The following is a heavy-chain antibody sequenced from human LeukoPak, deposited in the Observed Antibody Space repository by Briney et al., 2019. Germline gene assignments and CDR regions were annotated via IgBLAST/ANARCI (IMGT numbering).Heavy chain of an antibody. CDR3: ASWISSGEFSHY. V-gene: IGHV3-74*01. J-gene: IGHJ4*02. CDR2: INADGSST. D-gene: IGHD3-22*01. CDR1: GFSLSNYW. Sequence: GGSLRLSCAASGFSLSNYWMHWVRQAPGKGLVWVSRINADGSSTAYADSVRGRFTISRDNAKNTLYLQMNSLRAEDTAVYYCASWISSGEFSHYWGQGTLVTVSS.